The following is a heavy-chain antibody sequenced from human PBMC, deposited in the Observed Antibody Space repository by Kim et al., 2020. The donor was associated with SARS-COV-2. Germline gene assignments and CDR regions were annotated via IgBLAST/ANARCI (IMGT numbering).Heavy chain of an antibody. J-gene: IGHJ4*02. V-gene: IGHV1-18*01. D-gene: IGHD6-6*01. CDR1: GYTFTSYG. CDR3: ARSRSSIAAREYFDY. Sequence: ASVKVSCKASGYTFTSYGISWVRQAPGQGLEWMGWISAYNGNTNYAQKLQGRVTMTTDTSTSTAYMELRSLRSDDTAVYYCARSRSSIAAREYFDYWGQGTLVTVSS. CDR2: ISAYNGNT.